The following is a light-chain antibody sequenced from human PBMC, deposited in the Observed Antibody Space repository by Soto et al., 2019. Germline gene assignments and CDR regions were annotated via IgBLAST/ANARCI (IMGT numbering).Light chain of an antibody. CDR3: QVFGRSPRYT. J-gene: IGKJ2*01. CDR1: ESVTSTY. V-gene: IGKV3-20*01. CDR2: AAS. Sequence: EIVLTQSPGTLSLSPGERATLSCRTSESVTSTYLAWYQQKPGQPPRLLIYAASSRATGIPDRFSGSGSGTDFTLTISRLEPEDFAVYYCQVFGRSPRYTFGRGTKLEIK.